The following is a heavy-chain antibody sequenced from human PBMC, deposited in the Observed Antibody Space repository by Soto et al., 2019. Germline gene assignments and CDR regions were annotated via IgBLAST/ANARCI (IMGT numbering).Heavy chain of an antibody. J-gene: IGHJ4*02. CDR2: ISVPDGST. D-gene: IGHD2-15*01. CDR3: AKRSLCPSCDGGSCYSPCDY. Sequence: EVQLLESGGGLVQPGGSLRLSCAASGFTFSNYAMSWVRQAPGKGLDCVVTISVPDGSTYYADSVKGRFTISRDNSKNTLYLQMNRVRAEDTAIYYCAKRSLCPSCDGGSCYSPCDYWGQGTLVTVSS. V-gene: IGHV3-23*01. CDR1: GFTFSNYA.